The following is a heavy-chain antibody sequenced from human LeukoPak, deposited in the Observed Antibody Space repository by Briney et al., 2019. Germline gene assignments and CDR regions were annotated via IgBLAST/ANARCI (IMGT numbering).Heavy chain of an antibody. CDR1: GGSISSYY. J-gene: IGHJ5*02. CDR2: IYHSGST. V-gene: IGHV4-59*04. Sequence: SETLSLTCTVSGGSISSYYWSWIRQPPGKGLEWIGYIYHSGSTYYNPSLKSRVTISVDRSKNQFSLKLSSVTAADTAVYYCAQTATRWFDPWGQGTLVTVSS. D-gene: IGHD2-15*01. CDR3: AQTATRWFDP.